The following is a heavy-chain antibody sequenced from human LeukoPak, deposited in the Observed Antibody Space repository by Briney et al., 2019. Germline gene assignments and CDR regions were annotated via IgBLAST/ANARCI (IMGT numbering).Heavy chain of an antibody. CDR2: ISAYNGNT. Sequence: ASVKVSCKASGYTFTSYGISWVRQAPGQGLEWMGWISAYNGNTNYAQKFQGRVTITRNTSISTAYMELSSLRSEDTAVYYCARGIGGSYYYYYYYYMDVWGKGTTVTVSS. V-gene: IGHV1-18*01. CDR3: ARGIGGSYYYYYYYYMDV. J-gene: IGHJ6*03. CDR1: GYTFTSYG. D-gene: IGHD1-26*01.